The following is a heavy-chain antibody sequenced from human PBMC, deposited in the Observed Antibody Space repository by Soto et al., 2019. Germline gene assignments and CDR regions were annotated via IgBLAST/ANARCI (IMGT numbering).Heavy chain of an antibody. J-gene: IGHJ4*02. D-gene: IGHD3-3*01. CDR2: LWYDATDK. CDR1: GFSFSKHA. CDR3: ARGAALRLDSHFDF. V-gene: IGHV3-33*03. Sequence: QVQLMESGRGVVQPGRSLRLTCAASGFSFSKHAMHWVRQAPGKGPEWVAVLWYDATDKYYADSVQGRFTISRDNSKSTLFLQMNSLRVEDTAVYYCARGAALRLDSHFDFWGQGTVVTVSS.